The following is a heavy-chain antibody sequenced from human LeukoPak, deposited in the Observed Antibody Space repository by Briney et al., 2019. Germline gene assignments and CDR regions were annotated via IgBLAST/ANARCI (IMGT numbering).Heavy chain of an antibody. J-gene: IGHJ4*02. CDR1: GFAVSSIY. CDR2: IYSGGST. Sequence: GGSLRLSCAASGFAVSSIYMSWVRQAPGKGLEWVSVIYSGGSTYYADSAKGRFTISRDNSKNTLYLQMNSLRADDTAVYYCARGFGGVTAGYYWGQGTLVTVSS. V-gene: IGHV3-53*01. D-gene: IGHD3-16*01. CDR3: ARGFGGVTAGYY.